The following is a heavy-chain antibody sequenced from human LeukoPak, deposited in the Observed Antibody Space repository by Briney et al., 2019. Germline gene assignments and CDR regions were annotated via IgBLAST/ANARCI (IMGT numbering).Heavy chain of an antibody. Sequence: SETLSLTCTVSGGSVSSGSYYWSWIRQPPGKGLEWIGYIYYSGSTNYNPSLKSRVTISVDTSKNQFSLKLSSVTAADTAMYYCARVTIVRGVVDWFDPWGQGTLVTVSS. CDR2: IYYSGST. J-gene: IGHJ5*02. CDR3: ARVTIVRGVVDWFDP. V-gene: IGHV4-61*01. CDR1: GGSVSSGSYY. D-gene: IGHD3-10*01.